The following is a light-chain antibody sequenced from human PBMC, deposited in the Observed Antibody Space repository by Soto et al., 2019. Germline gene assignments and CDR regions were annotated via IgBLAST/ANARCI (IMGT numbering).Light chain of an antibody. J-gene: IGKJ1*01. V-gene: IGKV1-5*01. CDR3: QQYNSYSWT. CDR2: DAS. Sequence: DSQMTQSPSTLSASVGDRVTITCRASQSISSWVAWYQQKPGKAPKLLIYDASSLESGVQSRFSGSGSGTEFTLTISSLQPDDFSTYYCQQYNSYSWTFGQGTKVDIK. CDR1: QSISSW.